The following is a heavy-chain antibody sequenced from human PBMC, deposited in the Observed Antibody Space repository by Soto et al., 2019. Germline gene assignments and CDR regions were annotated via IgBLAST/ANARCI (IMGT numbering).Heavy chain of an antibody. V-gene: IGHV4-30-4*01. CDR3: ARGQKTDYYDSSGYQGWFDP. J-gene: IGHJ5*02. CDR1: GGSISSGDYY. D-gene: IGHD3-22*01. CDR2: IYYSGST. Sequence: PSETLSLTCTVSGGSISSGDYYWSWIRQPPGKGLEWIGYIYYSGSTYYNPSLKSRVTISVDTSKNQFSLKLSSVTAADTAVYYCARGQKTDYYDSSGYQGWFDPWGQGTRVTVSS.